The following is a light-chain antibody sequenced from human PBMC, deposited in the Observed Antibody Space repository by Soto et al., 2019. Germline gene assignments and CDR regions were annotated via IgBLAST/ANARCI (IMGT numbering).Light chain of an antibody. J-gene: IGKJ5*01. Sequence: ETVMTQYPASLAVCRGERATRSCRASQSVSSNLAWFPQKPGQAPRLLIYGASTRATGIPARFSGSGSGTEFTLTISSLQSEDLATCYCQQYESLPLTCGQGTRLEIK. CDR1: QSVSSN. CDR2: GAS. V-gene: IGKV3-15*01. CDR3: QQYESLPLT.